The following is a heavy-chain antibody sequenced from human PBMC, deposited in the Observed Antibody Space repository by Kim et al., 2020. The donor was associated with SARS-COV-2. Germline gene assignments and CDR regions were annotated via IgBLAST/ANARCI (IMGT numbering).Heavy chain of an antibody. V-gene: IGHV1-46*01. CDR1: GYTFSDFY. Sequence: ASVKVSCKASGYTFSDFYMHWVRQAPGQGLEWMGIISPDGDSANYTQRFQGRVTMTRDPSTSTVYLELSSLRSEETGIYYCVRAEPGQHLDSWGQGTQVTASS. CDR3: VRAEPGQHLDS. CDR2: ISPDGDSA. J-gene: IGHJ4*02. D-gene: IGHD7-27*01.